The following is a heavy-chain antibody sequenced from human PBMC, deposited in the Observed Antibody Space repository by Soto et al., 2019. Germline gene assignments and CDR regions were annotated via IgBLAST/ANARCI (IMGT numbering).Heavy chain of an antibody. V-gene: IGHV3-23*01. CDR3: ATGSRAEQWLVYYFDY. CDR1: GFTFSSCA. D-gene: IGHD6-19*01. Sequence: EVQLLGSGGGLVQPGGSLTLSCAASGFTFSSCAMSWVRQAPGKGLEWVSGVSGSGSSTYYADSVKGRFTISRDNSKNTLFLQMNSRRDEDTAVYYCATGSRAEQWLVYYFDYWGQGTLVTVSS. J-gene: IGHJ4*02. CDR2: VSGSGSST.